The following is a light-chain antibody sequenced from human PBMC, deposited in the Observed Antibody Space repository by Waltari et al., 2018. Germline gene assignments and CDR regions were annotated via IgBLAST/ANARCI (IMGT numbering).Light chain of an antibody. J-gene: IGKJ1*01. V-gene: IGKV1-5*03. CDR3: QQYNTYSGT. CDR2: KAS. Sequence: DIQMTQSPSTLSASVGDRVTITCRVSQSISEYLAWYQQKPGKAPKLLIYKASSLESGVPSRFSGSGSGTEFTLTISSLQPDDFATYYCQQYNTYSGTFGRGTTVDVK. CDR1: QSISEY.